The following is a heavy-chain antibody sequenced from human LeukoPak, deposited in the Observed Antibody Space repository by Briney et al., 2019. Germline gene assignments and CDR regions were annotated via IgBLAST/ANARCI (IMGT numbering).Heavy chain of an antibody. CDR1: GFTFSSYA. Sequence: PGGSLRLSCAASGFTFSSYAMSWVRQAPGKGLEWVSAISGSDGSTYYADSVKGRFTISRDNSKNTLYLQMNSLRAEDTAVYYCATYSSSTHAFDIWGQGTMVTVSS. D-gene: IGHD6-6*01. V-gene: IGHV3-23*01. J-gene: IGHJ3*02. CDR3: ATYSSSTHAFDI. CDR2: ISGSDGST.